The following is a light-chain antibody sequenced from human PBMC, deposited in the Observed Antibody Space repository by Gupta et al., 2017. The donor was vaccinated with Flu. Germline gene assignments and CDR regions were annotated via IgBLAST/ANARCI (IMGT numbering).Light chain of an antibody. CDR1: HSVRSY. V-gene: IGKV3-11*01. CDR3: QHRSNWPPFT. CDR2: DET. J-gene: IGKJ3*01. Sequence: ATLLLSPGEGAAHSCRARHSVRSYLDWSEQKPIQAPKLLICDETNMFTGTGARFSGSGSGTEVSLTISIRELEDFAVSYSQHRSNWPPFTFGHGTKVDIK.